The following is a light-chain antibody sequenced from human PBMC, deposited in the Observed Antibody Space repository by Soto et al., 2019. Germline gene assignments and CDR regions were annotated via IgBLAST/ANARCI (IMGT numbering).Light chain of an antibody. J-gene: IGLJ2*01. CDR3: SSYISSSTLDVV. CDR1: SSDVGGYNY. V-gene: IGLV2-14*03. Sequence: QSALTQPASVSGSPGQSITISCIGTSSDVGGYNYVSWYQQHPGKAPKLMIYDVSNRPLGVSNRFSGSKSGNTASLTISGLQAEDEADYYCSSYISSSTLDVVFGGGTQLTVL. CDR2: DVS.